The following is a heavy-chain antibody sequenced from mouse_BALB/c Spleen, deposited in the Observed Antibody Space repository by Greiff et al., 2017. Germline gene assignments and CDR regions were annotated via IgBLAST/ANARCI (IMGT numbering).Heavy chain of an antibody. Sequence: QVHVKQSGAELVRPGTSVKVSCKASGYAFTNYLIEWVKQRPGQGLEWIGVINPGSGGTNYNEKFKGKATLTADKSSSTAYMQLSSLTSDDSAVYFCARDYYGSIYAMDYWGQGTSVTVSS. J-gene: IGHJ4*01. CDR1: GYAFTNYL. CDR3: ARDYYGSIYAMDY. V-gene: IGHV1-54*01. D-gene: IGHD1-1*01. CDR2: INPGSGGT.